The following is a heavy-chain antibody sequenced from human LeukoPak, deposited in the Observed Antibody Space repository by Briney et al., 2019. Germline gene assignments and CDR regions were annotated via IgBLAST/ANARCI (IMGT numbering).Heavy chain of an antibody. D-gene: IGHD7-27*01. CDR1: GFTVSSNY. Sequence: GGSLRLSCAASGFTVSSNYMSWVRQAPGKGLEWVSVLYSGGNTYCADSVKGRFTISRDNSKNTLYLQMDNLRAEDTAVYYCARETANWAYFDYWGQGTLVTVSS. V-gene: IGHV3-53*01. CDR2: LYSGGNT. J-gene: IGHJ4*02. CDR3: ARETANWAYFDY.